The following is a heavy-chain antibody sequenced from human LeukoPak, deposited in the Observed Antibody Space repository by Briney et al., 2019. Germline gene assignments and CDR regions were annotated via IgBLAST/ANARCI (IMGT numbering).Heavy chain of an antibody. J-gene: IGHJ4*02. Sequence: GGSLRLSCVASGFTFTTYNMHWVRQAPGMGLEWISYITSSSATMLYADSVKGRFTISRDNAKNSLFLQMNSLRAEDTAVYYCARTTGWGQGTLVTVSS. CDR1: GFTFTTYN. CDR3: ARTTG. CDR2: ITSSSATM. D-gene: IGHD3-9*01. V-gene: IGHV3-48*01.